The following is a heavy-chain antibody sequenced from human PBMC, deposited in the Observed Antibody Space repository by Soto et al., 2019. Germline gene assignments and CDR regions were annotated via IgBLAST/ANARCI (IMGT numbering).Heavy chain of an antibody. J-gene: IGHJ4*02. CDR1: GFSLSTNGVG. CDR2: IYRDDDK. D-gene: IGHD6-13*01. CDR3: AHKPYSSRWAVDY. Sequence: QITLKESGPTLVKPTQTLTLTGTFSGFSLSTNGVGVGWIRQPPGKDLEWLALIYRDDDKRYRPSLKTRRTITKDTSKNQVVLTMTIMDPVDTATYYCAHKPYSSRWAVDYWGQGTLVTVSS. V-gene: IGHV2-5*02.